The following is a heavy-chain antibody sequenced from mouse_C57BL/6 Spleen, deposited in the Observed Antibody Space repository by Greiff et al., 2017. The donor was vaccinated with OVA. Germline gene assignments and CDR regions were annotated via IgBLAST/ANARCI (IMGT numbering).Heavy chain of an antibody. CDR1: GYTFTSYW. D-gene: IGHD1-1*01. CDR3: ARLYYGSSYVDY. V-gene: IGHV1-69*01. J-gene: IGHJ2*01. CDR2: IDPSDSYT. Sequence: VQLQQPGAELVMPGASVKLSCKASGYTFTSYWMHWVKQRPGQGLEWIGEIDPSDSYTNYNQKFKGKSTLTVDKSSNTAYMQLSSLTSEDSAVYYCARLYYGSSYVDYWGQGTTLTVSS.